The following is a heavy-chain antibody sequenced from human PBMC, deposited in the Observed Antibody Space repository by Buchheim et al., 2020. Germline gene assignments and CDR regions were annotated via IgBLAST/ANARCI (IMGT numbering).Heavy chain of an antibody. CDR3: ARGTNSLYSSGWYRENYYYYGMDV. CDR1: GFTFSSYS. CDR2: ISSSSYI. D-gene: IGHD6-19*01. V-gene: IGHV3-21*01. Sequence: EVQLVESGGGLVKPGGSLRLSCAASGFTFSSYSMNWVRQAPGKGLEWVSSISSSSYIYYADSVKGRFPISRDNAKNSLYLPMNSLRAEDTAVYYCARGTNSLYSSGWYRENYYYYGMDVWGQGTT. J-gene: IGHJ6*02.